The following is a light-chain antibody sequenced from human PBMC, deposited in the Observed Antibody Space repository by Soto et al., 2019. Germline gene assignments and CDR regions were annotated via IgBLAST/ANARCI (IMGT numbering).Light chain of an antibody. Sequence: MMLTQSPATLSVSPGERDTLSCRTSHSVNSHVAWYQQKPGQAPRLLLYGASTRATGIPVRFSGSGFGTEFTLTISSLQSEDFAVYYCQQYKKWPLFGQGTRLEIK. V-gene: IGKV3-15*01. CDR1: HSVNSH. CDR2: GAS. J-gene: IGKJ5*01. CDR3: QQYKKWPL.